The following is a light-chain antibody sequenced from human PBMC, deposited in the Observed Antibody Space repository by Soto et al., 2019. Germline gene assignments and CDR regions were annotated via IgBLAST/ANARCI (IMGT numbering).Light chain of an antibody. CDR1: QSVSIY. J-gene: IGKJ5*01. Sequence: EIVLTQSPATLSSSPGERATLSCRASQSVSIYLAWYQQKPGQAPRLLIYDASNRATGVPPRFSGRGSGTDFTLSISTLEPEDFAVYYCQQRNTWPRTFGQGTRLEIK. CDR2: DAS. CDR3: QQRNTWPRT. V-gene: IGKV3-11*01.